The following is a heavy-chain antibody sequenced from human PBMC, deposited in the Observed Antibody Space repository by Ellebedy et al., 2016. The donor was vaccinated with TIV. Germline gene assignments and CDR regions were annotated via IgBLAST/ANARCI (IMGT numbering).Heavy chain of an antibody. D-gene: IGHD3-10*01. CDR2: ISNSSSAI. CDR3: VGGLDV. V-gene: IGHV3-48*02. Sequence: GGSLRLSXAASGFTFSKYSMNWVRQAPGKGLEWISLISNSSSAIYYADAVKGRFTISRDNAKNSVFLQMNRLRDDDTAVYYCVGGLDVWGQGTTVTVSS. J-gene: IGHJ6*02. CDR1: GFTFSKYS.